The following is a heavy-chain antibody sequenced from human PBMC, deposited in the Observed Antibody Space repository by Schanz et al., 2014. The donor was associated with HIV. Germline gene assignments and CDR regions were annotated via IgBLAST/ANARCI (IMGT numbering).Heavy chain of an antibody. J-gene: IGHJ4*02. CDR1: GGTFSRYA. CDR2: IIPNFATA. CDR3: AREAIAVGGPSDH. V-gene: IGHV1-69*06. Sequence: QVQLVQSGAEVKKPGSSVKVSCKASGGTFSRYAISWVRQAPGQGLEWMGGIIPNFATASYAQKFQGRVTMSTDTSTNTAYMELRSLRSDDTAVYYCAREAIAVGGPSDHWGLGTLVTVSS. D-gene: IGHD6-19*01.